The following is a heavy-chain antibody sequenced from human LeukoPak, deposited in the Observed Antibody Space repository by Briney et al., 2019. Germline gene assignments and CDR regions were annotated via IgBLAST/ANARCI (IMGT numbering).Heavy chain of an antibody. CDR2: IKQDGSEK. J-gene: IGHJ4*02. V-gene: IGHV3-7*01. Sequence: GGSLRLSCAASGFTFSSHWMSWVRQAPGKGLEWVANIKQDGSEKYYVDSVKGRFTISRDNAKNSLYLQMNSLRAEDTAVYYCARARRYLGYCSGGSCYGYFDYWGQGTLVTVSS. CDR1: GFTFSSHW. D-gene: IGHD2-15*01. CDR3: ARARRYLGYCSGGSCYGYFDY.